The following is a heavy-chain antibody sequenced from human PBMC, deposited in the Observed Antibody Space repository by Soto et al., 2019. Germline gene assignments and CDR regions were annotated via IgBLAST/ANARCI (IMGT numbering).Heavy chain of an antibody. J-gene: IGHJ6*04. CDR1: GGTFSSYA. Sequence: GSSVKVSCKASGGTFSSYAISWVRQAPGQGLECMGGISPIFGTANYAQKFQGRVTITADKSTSTAYMELSSLRSDDTAVYYCAPRTPMVRGPKPPAYYYYYGMDVWGKGNTVTVSS. V-gene: IGHV1-69*06. CDR2: ISPIFGTA. D-gene: IGHD3-10*01. CDR3: APRTPMVRGPKPPAYYYYYGMDV.